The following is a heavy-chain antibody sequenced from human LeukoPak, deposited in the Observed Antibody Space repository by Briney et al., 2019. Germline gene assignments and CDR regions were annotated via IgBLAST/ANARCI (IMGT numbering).Heavy chain of an antibody. V-gene: IGHV4-59*01. CDR1: GGSISSYY. Sequence: SETLSLTCTVSGGSISSYYWSWIRQPPGKGLEWIGYIYYGGSTNYNPSLKSRVTISVDTSKNQFSLKLSSVTAADTAVYYCARGGYLGYCSSTSCYYGMDVWGQGTTVTVSS. CDR3: ARGGYLGYCSSTSCYYGMDV. CDR2: IYYGGST. D-gene: IGHD2-2*01. J-gene: IGHJ6*02.